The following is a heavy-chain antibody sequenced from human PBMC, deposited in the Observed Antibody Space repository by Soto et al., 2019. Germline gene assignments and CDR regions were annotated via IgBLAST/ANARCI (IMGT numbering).Heavy chain of an antibody. CDR2: MTPDSGDT. D-gene: IGHD3-16*01. J-gene: IGHJ5*01. Sequence: QVQLVQSGAEVRKPGASVKVSCKASGHTLASYDINWGRQATGQGLEWMGWMTPDSGDTGYAQKFQGRVAMTWDTSITTAYMELSSLRSDDTAVYYCARDPFYGGFASWGQGTLVTVSS. CDR3: ARDPFYGGFAS. CDR1: GHTLASYD. V-gene: IGHV1-8*01.